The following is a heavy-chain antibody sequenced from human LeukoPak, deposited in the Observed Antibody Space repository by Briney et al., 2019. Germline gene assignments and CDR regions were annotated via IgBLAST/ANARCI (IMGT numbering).Heavy chain of an antibody. CDR2: INPNSGGT. CDR1: GYTFTGYY. V-gene: IGHV1-2*02. D-gene: IGHD4-17*01. CDR3: AFSNYGDYVSGY. Sequence: ASVTVSCKASGYTFTGYYMHWVRQAPGQGLEWMGWINPNSGGTNYAQKFQGRVTMTRDTSISTAYMELSRLRSDDTAVYYCAFSNYGDYVSGYWGQGTLVTVSS. J-gene: IGHJ4*02.